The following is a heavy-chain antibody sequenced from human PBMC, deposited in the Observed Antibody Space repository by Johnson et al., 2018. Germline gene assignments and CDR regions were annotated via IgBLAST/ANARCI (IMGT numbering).Heavy chain of an antibody. CDR1: GYTFTSYY. CDR3: ARTTPNYGMDV. V-gene: IGHV1-46*01. J-gene: IGHJ6*02. Sequence: QVQLVESGAEVKKPGASVKVSCKASGYTFTSYYMHWVRQAPGQGLEWMGIINPSGGSTSYAQKFQDRVTMTRDTSTSTVYMELSSLRSEDTAVYYWARTTPNYGMDVWGQGTTVTVSS. CDR2: INPSGGST. D-gene: IGHD4-11*01.